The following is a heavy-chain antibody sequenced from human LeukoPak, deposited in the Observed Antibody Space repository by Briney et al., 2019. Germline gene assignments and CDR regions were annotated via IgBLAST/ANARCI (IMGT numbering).Heavy chain of an antibody. V-gene: IGHV3-48*03. Sequence: GGSLRLSCSASGFTFSSYEMNWVRQAPGKGLEWISYITGSGDTIYYADSVKGRFTISRDNAKNSLFLQMNSLTADDTTVYYCARDMYFYDSSGYPHSPDYWGQGTLVTVSS. J-gene: IGHJ4*02. CDR3: ARDMYFYDSSGYPHSPDY. CDR1: GFTFSSYE. D-gene: IGHD3-22*01. CDR2: ITGSGDTI.